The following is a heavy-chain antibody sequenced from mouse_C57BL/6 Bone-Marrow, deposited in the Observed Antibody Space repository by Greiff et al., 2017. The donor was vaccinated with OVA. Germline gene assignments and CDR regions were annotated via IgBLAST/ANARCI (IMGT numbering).Heavy chain of an antibody. J-gene: IGHJ4*01. D-gene: IGHD2-5*01. CDR2: IYPGDGDT. Sequence: QLQQSGPELVKPGASVKISCKASGYAFSSSWMNWVKQRPGKGLEWIGRIYPGDGDTNYNGKFKGKATLTADKSSSTAYMQLSSLTSEDAAVYFCARGDSNYAMDYWGQGTSVTVSS. V-gene: IGHV1-82*01. CDR1: GYAFSSSW. CDR3: ARGDSNYAMDY.